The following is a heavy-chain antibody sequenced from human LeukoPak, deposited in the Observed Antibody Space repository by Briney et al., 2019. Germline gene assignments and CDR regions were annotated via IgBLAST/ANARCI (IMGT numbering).Heavy chain of an antibody. CDR1: GFTVSSNY. Sequence: PGGSLRLSCAASGFTVSSNYMSWVRQAPGKGLEWVSVIYSGGSTYYADSVKGRFTISRDNSKNTLYLQMNSLRAEDTAVYYCARADSSGYYEMDVWGQGTTVTVSS. J-gene: IGHJ6*02. CDR2: IYSGGST. D-gene: IGHD3-22*01. V-gene: IGHV3-53*01. CDR3: ARADSSGYYEMDV.